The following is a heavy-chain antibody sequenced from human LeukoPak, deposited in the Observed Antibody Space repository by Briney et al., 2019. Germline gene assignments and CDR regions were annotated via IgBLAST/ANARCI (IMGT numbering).Heavy chain of an antibody. CDR1: GYSFTSYW. CDR2: IYPGDSDT. D-gene: IGHD3-22*01. Sequence: ESLKISCKGSGYSFTSYWIGWVRQMPGKGLEWMGIIYPGDSDTRYSPSFQGQVTISADKSISTAYLQWSSLKASDTAMYYCASPGYYDSSGYSPGVGYWGQGTLVTVSS. V-gene: IGHV5-51*01. CDR3: ASPGYYDSSGYSPGVGY. J-gene: IGHJ4*02.